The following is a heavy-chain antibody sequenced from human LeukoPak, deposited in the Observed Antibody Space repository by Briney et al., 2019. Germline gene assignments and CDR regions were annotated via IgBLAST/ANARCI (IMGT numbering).Heavy chain of an antibody. Sequence: GASVKVSCKASGYTFTSYGISWVRQAPGQGLEWMGWISAYNGNTNYAQKLQGRVTMTTDTSTSTAYMELRSLRSDDTAVYYCARDRYDSSGYYPFDHWGQGTLVTVSS. D-gene: IGHD3-22*01. J-gene: IGHJ4*02. CDR1: GYTFTSYG. CDR3: ARDRYDSSGYYPFDH. CDR2: ISAYNGNT. V-gene: IGHV1-18*01.